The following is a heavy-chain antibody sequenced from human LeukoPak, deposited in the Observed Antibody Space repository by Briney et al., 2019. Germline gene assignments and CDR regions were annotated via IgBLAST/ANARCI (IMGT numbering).Heavy chain of an antibody. CDR1: GYTFTGYY. D-gene: IGHD3-22*01. Sequence: GASVKVSCKASGYTFTGYYMHWVRQAPGQGLEWMGWINPNSGGTNYAQKFQGWVTMTRDTSISTAYMELSRLRSDDTAVYYCAREGHYYDSSGYYYEIEAFDIWGQGTMVTVSS. J-gene: IGHJ3*02. V-gene: IGHV1-2*04. CDR3: AREGHYYDSSGYYYEIEAFDI. CDR2: INPNSGGT.